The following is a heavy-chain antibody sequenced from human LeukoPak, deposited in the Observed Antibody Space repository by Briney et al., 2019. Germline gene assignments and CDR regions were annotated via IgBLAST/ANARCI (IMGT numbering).Heavy chain of an antibody. J-gene: IGHJ3*02. CDR3: ARQAYGSHFDAFDI. CDR2: IYFGDSDA. V-gene: IGHV5-51*01. D-gene: IGHD3-22*01. Sequence: GESLKISCKGSGYRFTNSWIAWVRQKPGEGLEWMGIIYFGDSDAKYSPSFQGQVTISADKSTTTAYLQWSSLKASDTAIYYCARQAYGSHFDAFDIWGQGTMVTVSS. CDR1: GYRFTNSW.